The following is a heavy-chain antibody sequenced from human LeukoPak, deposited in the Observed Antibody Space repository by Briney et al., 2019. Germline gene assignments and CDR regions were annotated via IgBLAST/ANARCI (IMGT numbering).Heavy chain of an antibody. CDR2: MNPNSGNT. CDR1: GYTFTSYD. Sequence: ASVKVSCKASGYTFTSYDINWVRQATGQGLQWMGWMNPNSGNTGYAQKFQGRVTMTRNTSICTAYMELSSLRSEDTAVYYCARGSPAAKKDYYYYYMDVWGKGTTVTVSS. J-gene: IGHJ6*03. V-gene: IGHV1-8*01. D-gene: IGHD2-2*01. CDR3: ARGSPAAKKDYYYYYMDV.